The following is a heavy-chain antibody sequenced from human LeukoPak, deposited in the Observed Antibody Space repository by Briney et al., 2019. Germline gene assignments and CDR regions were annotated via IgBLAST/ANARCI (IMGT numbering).Heavy chain of an antibody. CDR1: GFIFSSYA. D-gene: IGHD3-10*01. CDR2: IKSKTDGGTT. J-gene: IGHJ5*02. CDR3: AFYYYGTRRFDP. V-gene: IGHV3-15*01. Sequence: GGSLRLSCAASGFIFSSYAMSWVRQAPGKGLEWVGRIKSKTDGGTTDYAAPVKGRFTISRDDSKNTLYLQMNSLETEDTAVYYCAFYYYGTRRFDPWGQGTLVTVSS.